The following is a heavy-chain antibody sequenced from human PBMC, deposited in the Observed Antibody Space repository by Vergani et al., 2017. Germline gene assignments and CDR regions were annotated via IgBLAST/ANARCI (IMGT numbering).Heavy chain of an antibody. CDR2: IIPILGIA. D-gene: IGHD6-13*01. V-gene: IGHV1-69*04. Sequence: QVQLVQSGAEVKKPGSSVKVSCKASGGTFSSYAISWVRQAPGQGLEWMGRIIPILGIANYAQKFPGRVTITADKSTSTAYMELSSLRSEDTAVYYCARDFSPAPGIAKSNWFDPWGQGTLVTVSS. J-gene: IGHJ5*02. CDR1: GGTFSSYA. CDR3: ARDFSPAPGIAKSNWFDP.